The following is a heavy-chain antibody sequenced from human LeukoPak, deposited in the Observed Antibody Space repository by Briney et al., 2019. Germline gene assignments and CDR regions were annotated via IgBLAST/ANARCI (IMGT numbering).Heavy chain of an antibody. CDR2: INHSGST. V-gene: IGHV4-34*01. Sequence: SGTLSLTCAVYGGSFSGYYWSWIRQPPGKGLEWIGEINHSGSTNYNPSLKSRVTISVDTSKNQFSLKLSSVTAADTAVYYCARAGGRGWFDPWGQGTLVTVSS. CDR3: ARAGGRGWFDP. J-gene: IGHJ5*02. CDR1: GGSFSGYY. D-gene: IGHD2-15*01.